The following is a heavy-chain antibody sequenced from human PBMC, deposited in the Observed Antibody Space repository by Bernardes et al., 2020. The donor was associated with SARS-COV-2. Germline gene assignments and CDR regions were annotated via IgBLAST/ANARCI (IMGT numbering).Heavy chain of an antibody. V-gene: IGHV4-34*01. D-gene: IGHD3-22*01. CDR2: INHSGST. CDR1: GGSFRGYY. CDR3: ARGKDETMIVVVIAWMMNYLDS. J-gene: IGHJ4*02. Sequence: SETLSLTCGVYGGSFRGYYWTWIRQSPGKGLEWIGEINHSGSTKYNPSLKSRVTISVDTSKNQFSLKLTSVTAADTAVYYCARGKDETMIVVVIAWMMNYLDSWGQGSLTTVAS.